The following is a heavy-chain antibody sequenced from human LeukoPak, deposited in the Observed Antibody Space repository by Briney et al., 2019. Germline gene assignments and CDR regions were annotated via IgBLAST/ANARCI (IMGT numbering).Heavy chain of an antibody. CDR2: TNSDGSTT. J-gene: IGHJ5*02. V-gene: IGHV3-74*01. CDR1: GFTFSNFW. Sequence: GGSLRLSCAASGFTFSNFWMHWVRQAPGKGLVWVSHTNSDGSTTDYADSVRGRFTISRDNAKNSLYLQMNSLRAEDTAVYYCARVYSSSPNWFDPWGQGTLVTVSS. D-gene: IGHD6-13*01. CDR3: ARVYSSSPNWFDP.